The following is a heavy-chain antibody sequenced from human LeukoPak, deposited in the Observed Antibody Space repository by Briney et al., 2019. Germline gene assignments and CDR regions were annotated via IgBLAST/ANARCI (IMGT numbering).Heavy chain of an antibody. CDR3: AKVSTYYYDSSGYYFDS. CDR2: IRYDGSNK. Sequence: GGSLRLPCAASGFTFSNYGMHWVRQAPGKGLEWVAFIRYDGSNKYYADSVKGRFTISRDNSKNTLYLQMNSLRAEDTAVYYCAKVSTYYYDSSGYYFDSWGQGTLVTVSS. V-gene: IGHV3-30*02. J-gene: IGHJ4*02. D-gene: IGHD3-22*01. CDR1: GFTFSNYG.